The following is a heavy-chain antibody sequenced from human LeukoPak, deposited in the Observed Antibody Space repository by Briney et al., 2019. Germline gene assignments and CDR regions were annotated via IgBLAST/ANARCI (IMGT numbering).Heavy chain of an antibody. V-gene: IGHV3-30*18. CDR2: ISYDGSNK. CDR3: AKDAAEYYYDSSGHLNWFDP. CDR1: GFTFSSYG. D-gene: IGHD3-22*01. J-gene: IGHJ5*02. Sequence: GGSLGLSCAASGFTFSSYGMHWVRQAPGKGLEWVAVISYDGSNKYYADSVKGRFTISRDNSKNTLYLQMNSLRAEDTAVYYCAKDAAEYYYDSSGHLNWFDPWGQGTLVTVSS.